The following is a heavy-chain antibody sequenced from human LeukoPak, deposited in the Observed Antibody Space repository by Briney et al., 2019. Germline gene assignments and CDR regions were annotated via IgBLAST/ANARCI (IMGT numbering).Heavy chain of an antibody. CDR3: ARGWGYFDY. CDR1: GGSISSYY. D-gene: IGHD1-26*01. J-gene: IGHJ4*02. CDR2: MYYSGNT. V-gene: IGHV4-59*01. Sequence: SETLSLTCAVPGGSISSYYWTWIRQPPGKGLEWIGYMYYSGNTNYNPSLKSRVTISVDTSMIQFSLRLSSVTAADTAVYYCARGWGYFDYWGQGTLVTVSS.